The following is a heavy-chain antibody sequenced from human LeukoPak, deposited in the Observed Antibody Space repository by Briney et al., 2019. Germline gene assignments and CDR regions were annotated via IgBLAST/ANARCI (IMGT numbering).Heavy chain of an antibody. J-gene: IGHJ6*02. D-gene: IGHD6-19*01. V-gene: IGHV3-66*02. CDR1: GFTVSSNY. CDR2: IYSGGST. CDR3: AGQWLVLDYYYGMDV. Sequence: GGSLRLSCAASGFTVSSNYMSWVRQAPGKGLEWVSVIYSGGSTYYADSVKGRFTISRDNSKNTLYLQMNSLRAEDTAVYYSAGQWLVLDYYYGMDVWGQGTTVTVSS.